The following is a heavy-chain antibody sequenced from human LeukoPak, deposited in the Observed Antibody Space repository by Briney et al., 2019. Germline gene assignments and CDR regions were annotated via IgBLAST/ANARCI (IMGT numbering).Heavy chain of an antibody. V-gene: IGHV4-61*01. CDR2: IYYSGST. CDR1: GGSVSSGSYY. J-gene: IGHJ4*02. D-gene: IGHD4-17*01. Sequence: SETLSLTCTVSGGSVSSGSYYWSWIRQPPGKGLEWIGYIYYSGSTNYNPSLKSRVTISVDTSKNQFSLKLSSVTAADTAVYYCARLSTTETGPEYWGQRTLVTVSS. CDR3: ARLSTTETGPEY.